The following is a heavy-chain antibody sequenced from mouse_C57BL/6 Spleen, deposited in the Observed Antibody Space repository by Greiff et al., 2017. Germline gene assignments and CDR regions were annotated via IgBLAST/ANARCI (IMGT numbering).Heavy chain of an antibody. J-gene: IGHJ4*01. CDR2: IYPGDGAT. CDR1: GYAFSSYW. V-gene: IGHV1-80*01. Sequence: QVQLQQSGAELVKPGASVKISCKASGYAFSSYWMNWVKQRPGTGLERIGQIYPGDGATNYNGKFKGKATLTADKSSSTASMQLSSLPSEDSAVYFCARGGSYYAMDYWGQGTSVTFSS. CDR3: ARGGSYYAMDY.